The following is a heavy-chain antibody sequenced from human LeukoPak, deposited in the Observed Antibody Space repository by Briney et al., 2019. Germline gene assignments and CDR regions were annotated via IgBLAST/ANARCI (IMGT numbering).Heavy chain of an antibody. CDR2: ISSSSSYI. CDR1: GFTFSSYS. Sequence: GGSLRLSCAASGFTFSSYSMNWVRQAPGKGLEWVSSISSSSSYIYYADSVKGRFTISRDNAKNSLYLQMNSLRAEDTAVYYCATTTIFKPPYYYGMDVWGQGTTVTVSS. CDR3: ATTTIFKPPYYYGMDV. V-gene: IGHV3-21*01. J-gene: IGHJ6*02. D-gene: IGHD3-9*01.